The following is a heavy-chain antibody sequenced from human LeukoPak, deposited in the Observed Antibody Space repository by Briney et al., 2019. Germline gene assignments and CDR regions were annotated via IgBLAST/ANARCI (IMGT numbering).Heavy chain of an antibody. V-gene: IGHV3-11*01. CDR2: ISSSGSTI. CDR1: GFTFSDYY. Sequence: KPGGSLRLSCAASGFTFSDYYMSWIRQAPGKGLEWVSYISSSGSTIYYADSVKGRFTISSDNAKNSLYLQMNSLRAEDTAVYYCAKESSWGTVVTPGGPSAWGQGTLVTVSS. CDR3: AKESSWGTVVTPGGPSA. D-gene: IGHD4-23*01. J-gene: IGHJ5*02.